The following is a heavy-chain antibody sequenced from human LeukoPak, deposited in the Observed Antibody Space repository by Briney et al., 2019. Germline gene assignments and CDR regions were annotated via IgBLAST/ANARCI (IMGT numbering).Heavy chain of an antibody. J-gene: IGHJ3*02. D-gene: IGHD3-10*01. CDR3: AHVDYYYGSGVNPDAFDI. CDR2: IRYDGSNK. V-gene: IGHV3-30*02. CDR1: GFTFSSYG. Sequence: GGSLRVSCAASGFTFSSYGMHWVRQAPGKGLEWVAFIRYDGSNKYYADSVKGRFTISRDNSKNTLYLQMNSLRAEDTAVYYCAHVDYYYGSGVNPDAFDIWGQGTMVTLSS.